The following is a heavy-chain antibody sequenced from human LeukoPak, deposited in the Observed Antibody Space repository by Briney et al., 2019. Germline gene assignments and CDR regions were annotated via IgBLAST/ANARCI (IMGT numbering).Heavy chain of an antibody. J-gene: IGHJ6*02. V-gene: IGHV1-69*13. CDR1: GGTFSSCA. CDR3: ARLPLRSIAVGYYGMDV. D-gene: IGHD6-6*01. Sequence: SVKVSCKASGGTFSSCAISWVRQAPGQGLEWMGGIIPIFGTANYAQKFQGRVTITADESTSTAYMELSSLRSEDTAVYYCARLPLRSIAVGYYGMDVWGQGTTVTVSS. CDR2: IIPIFGTA.